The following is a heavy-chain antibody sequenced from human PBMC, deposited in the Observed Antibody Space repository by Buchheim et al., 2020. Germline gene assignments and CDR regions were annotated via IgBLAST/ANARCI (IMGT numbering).Heavy chain of an antibody. J-gene: IGHJ4*02. Sequence: QVQLVQSGAEVKKPGASVKVSCKASGYTFTTYGISWVRQAPGQGLEWMGWISAHNGNTNYAQKVQGRVTMTTDTSQSTAYMEVRSLRSDDTAVYYCARTLSYYDFWSGPPHFDYWGQGTL. D-gene: IGHD3-3*01. V-gene: IGHV1-18*04. CDR3: ARTLSYYDFWSGPPHFDY. CDR1: GYTFTTYG. CDR2: ISAHNGNT.